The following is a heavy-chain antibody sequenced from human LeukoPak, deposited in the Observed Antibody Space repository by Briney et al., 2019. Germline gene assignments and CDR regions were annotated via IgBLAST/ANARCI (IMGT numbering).Heavy chain of an antibody. D-gene: IGHD3-16*01. CDR2: ITSSSSYI. CDR1: GFTFSSYS. CDR3: ARGGDKRLARNWFDP. J-gene: IGHJ5*02. Sequence: GGSLRLSCAASGFTFSSYSMNWVRQAPGKGPEWVSSITSSSSYIFYADSVKGRFTVSRDDATNSVYLEMNSLRAEDTAVYYCARGGDKRLARNWFDPWGQGTVVTVSS. V-gene: IGHV3-21*01.